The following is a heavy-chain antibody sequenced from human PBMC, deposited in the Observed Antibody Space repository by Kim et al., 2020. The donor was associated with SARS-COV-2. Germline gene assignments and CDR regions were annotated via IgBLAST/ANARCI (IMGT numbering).Heavy chain of an antibody. J-gene: IGHJ2*01. CDR3: AVKRPYSSSWLHWYFDL. D-gene: IGHD6-13*01. CDR2: ISGSGGST. CDR1: GFTFSSYA. Sequence: GGSLRLSCAASGFTFSSYAMSWVRQAPGKGLEWVSAISGSGGSTYYADSVKGRFTISRDNSKNTLYLQMNSLRAEDTAVYYCAVKRPYSSSWLHWYFDLWGRGTLVTVSS. V-gene: IGHV3-23*01.